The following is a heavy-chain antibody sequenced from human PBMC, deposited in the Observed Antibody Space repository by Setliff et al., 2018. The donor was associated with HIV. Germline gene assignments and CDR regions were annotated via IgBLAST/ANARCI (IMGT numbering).Heavy chain of an antibody. CDR3: ALWGYSNAGGFDY. CDR1: GDSIGSYY. CDR2: IHYSGTT. Sequence: PSETLSLTCTVSGDSIGSYYWSWIRQPPGKGLEWIGNIHYSGTTNYNPSLKSRVTMSVDTSKNQFSLDLTSVTATDTAVYYCALWGYSNAGGFDYWGQGTLVTVSS. D-gene: IGHD5-12*01. V-gene: IGHV4-59*08. J-gene: IGHJ4*02.